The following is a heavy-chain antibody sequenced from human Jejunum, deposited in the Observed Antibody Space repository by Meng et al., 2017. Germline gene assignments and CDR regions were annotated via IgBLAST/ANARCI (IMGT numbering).Heavy chain of an antibody. J-gene: IGHJ4*02. Sequence: GESLKISCAASGFTFSRYWMSWVRQARGKGLEWVANIKEDGNEKNYVDSVKGRFTVSRDNAKNALYLQINSLRDDDTAVYYCASYTDTSDWYALDYWGQG. CDR3: ASYTDTSDWYALDY. D-gene: IGHD6-19*01. CDR2: IKEDGNEK. CDR1: GFTFSRYW. V-gene: IGHV3-7*01.